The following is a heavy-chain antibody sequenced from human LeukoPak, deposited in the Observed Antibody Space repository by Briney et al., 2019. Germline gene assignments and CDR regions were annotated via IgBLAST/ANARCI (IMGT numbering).Heavy chain of an antibody. CDR1: GFKFSDHY. CDR3: ARDRYGGGDAFDI. Sequence: PGGSLRLSCAASGFKFSDHYIDWVRQAPGKGLEWVGRSRNKASRYTTEYAASVEGRFTISRDVSESSLYLQMNSLRTEDTAVYYCARDRYGGGDAFDIWGQGTMVTVSS. D-gene: IGHD4-23*01. CDR2: SRNKASRYTT. V-gene: IGHV3-72*01. J-gene: IGHJ3*02.